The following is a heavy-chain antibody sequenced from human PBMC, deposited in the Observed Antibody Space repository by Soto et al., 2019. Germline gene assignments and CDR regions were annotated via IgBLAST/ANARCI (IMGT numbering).Heavy chain of an antibody. V-gene: IGHV4-59*01. CDR1: GGSISHYY. CDR3: ARDRSTYGGGGTGEVKENWFDP. Sequence: SETLSLTCTVSGGSISHYYWSWIRQSPGKGLEWIGYAYYSGSTDYNPSLKSRVTMSVDTSKNQVSLKLNSVATADTAVYYCARDRSTYGGGGTGEVKENWFDPWGPGTLVTVSS. CDR2: AYYSGST. J-gene: IGHJ5*02. D-gene: IGHD2-8*01.